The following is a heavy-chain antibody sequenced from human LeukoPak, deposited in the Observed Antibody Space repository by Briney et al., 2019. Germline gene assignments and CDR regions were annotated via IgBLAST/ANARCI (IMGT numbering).Heavy chain of an antibody. CDR3: ARDLDYYDSSEVLEFQH. Sequence: GGSLRLSCAASGFTFSSYWMSWVRQAPAKGLEWVANIKQDGSEKYYVDSVKGRFTISRDNAKNSLYLQMNSLRAEDTAVYYCARDLDYYDSSEVLEFQHWGQGTLVTVSS. D-gene: IGHD3-22*01. CDR2: IKQDGSEK. J-gene: IGHJ1*01. CDR1: GFTFSSYW. V-gene: IGHV3-7*03.